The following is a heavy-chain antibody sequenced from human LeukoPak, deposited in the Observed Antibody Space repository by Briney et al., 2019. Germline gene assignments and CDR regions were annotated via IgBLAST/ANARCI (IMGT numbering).Heavy chain of an antibody. Sequence: GGSLRLSCAASGFTFSSSWMSWVRQAPGKGLEWVGNIRADGGVRNYVDSVKGRFTISRDNAKNSLYLQMNSLRAEDTAVYDCAREPVYGSGAWGQGTLVTVSS. D-gene: IGHD6-19*01. CDR2: IRADGGVR. CDR1: GFTFSSSW. V-gene: IGHV3-7*05. J-gene: IGHJ5*02. CDR3: AREPVYGSGA.